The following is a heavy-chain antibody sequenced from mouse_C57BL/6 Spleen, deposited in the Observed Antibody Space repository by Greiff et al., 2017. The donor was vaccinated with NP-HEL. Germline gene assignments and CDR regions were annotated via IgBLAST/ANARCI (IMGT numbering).Heavy chain of an antibody. CDR3: ARQLRYYAMDY. D-gene: IGHD1-1*01. V-gene: IGHV5-17*01. CDR2: ISSGSSTI. Sequence: EVMLVESGGGLVKPGGSLKLSCAASGFTFSDYGMHWVRQAPEKGLEWVAYISSGSSTIYYVDTVKGRFTISRDNAKNTLFLQMTSLRSEDTAMYYCARQLRYYAMDYWGQGTSVTVSS. CDR1: GFTFSDYG. J-gene: IGHJ4*01.